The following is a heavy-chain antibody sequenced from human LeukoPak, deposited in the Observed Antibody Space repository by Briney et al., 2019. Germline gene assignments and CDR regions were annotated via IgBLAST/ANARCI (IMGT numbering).Heavy chain of an antibody. CDR1: GGSFSGYY. Sequence: PSETLSLTCAVYGGSFSGYYWSWIRQPPGKGLEWIGEINHSGSTNYNPSLKSRVTISVDTSKNQFSLKLSSVTAADTAVYYCAILYYDSSGYHDYWGQGTLVTVSS. J-gene: IGHJ4*02. CDR2: INHSGST. D-gene: IGHD3-22*01. V-gene: IGHV4-34*01. CDR3: AILYYDSSGYHDY.